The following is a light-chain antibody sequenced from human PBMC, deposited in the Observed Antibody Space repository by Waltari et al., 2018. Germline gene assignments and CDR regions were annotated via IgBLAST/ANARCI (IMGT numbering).Light chain of an antibody. CDR2: DVS. Sequence: QSALTPPRPVSGSPGQSVTIPCPGTSSDIGAYNSFPWYQQHPGKAPQLVSYDVSKRPSGVPDRFSGSKSGNTASLTISGLQAEDETDYYCFSYAGSYTYVFGTGTTVTVL. J-gene: IGLJ1*01. CDR1: SSDIGAYNS. V-gene: IGLV2-11*01. CDR3: FSYAGSYTYV.